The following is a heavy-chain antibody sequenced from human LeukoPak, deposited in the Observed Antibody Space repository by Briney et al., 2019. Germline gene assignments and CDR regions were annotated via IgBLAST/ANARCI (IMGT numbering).Heavy chain of an antibody. CDR1: GDSVSSNTAA. D-gene: IGHD6-19*01. CDR3: AREVAGTWAFDI. Sequence: SQTFSLTCAISGDSVSSNTAAWNWIRQSPSRGLEWLGRTFYRSKWYDDYAPSVKSRITINPDTSKNQFSLHLNSVTPEDTAVYYCAREVAGTWAFDIWGQGTMVTVS. CDR2: TFYRSKWYD. J-gene: IGHJ3*02. V-gene: IGHV6-1*01.